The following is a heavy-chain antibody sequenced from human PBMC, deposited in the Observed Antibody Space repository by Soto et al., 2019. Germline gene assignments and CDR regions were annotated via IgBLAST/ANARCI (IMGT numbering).Heavy chain of an antibody. D-gene: IGHD5-18*01. V-gene: IGHV4-39*01. CDR1: GGSISSSSYY. CDR3: ARLGGTRYIYGSLDY. Sequence: SETLSLTCTVSGGSISSSSYYWGWIRQPPGKGLEWIGTIYYSGSTYYNPSLKSRVTISVDTSQNQFSLKLSSVTAADTAVYYCARLGGTRYIYGSLDYWGRGTLVTVSS. CDR2: IYYSGST. J-gene: IGHJ4*02.